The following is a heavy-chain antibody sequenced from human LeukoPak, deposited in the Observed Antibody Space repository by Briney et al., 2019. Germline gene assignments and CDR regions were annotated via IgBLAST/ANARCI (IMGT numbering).Heavy chain of an antibody. D-gene: IGHD2/OR15-2a*01. CDR3: ARDNSYLDV. CDR1: GYTFTCYY. Sequence: ASVKVSCKASGYTFTCYYMHWVRQAPGQGLEWMGGIIPIFGTANYAQKFRGRVTITADESTSTAYMELSSLRSEDTAVYYCARDNSYLDVWGKGTTVTVSS. J-gene: IGHJ6*03. CDR2: IIPIFGTA. V-gene: IGHV1-69*13.